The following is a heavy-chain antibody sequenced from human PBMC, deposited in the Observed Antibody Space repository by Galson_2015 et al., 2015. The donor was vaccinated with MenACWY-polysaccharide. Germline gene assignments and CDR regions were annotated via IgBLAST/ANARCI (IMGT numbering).Heavy chain of an antibody. J-gene: IGHJ4*02. CDR1: GYTFTSYD. D-gene: IGHD2-21*01. CDR2: MNPKSGNT. CDR3: TRIIARKHTFVDS. Sequence: SVKVSCKASGYTFTSYDINWVRQATGQGLEWMGWMNPKSGNTGYAQKFQGRVTMTRNTATSTAYMELRMLRYDDTAVYYCTRIIARKHTFVDSWGQGTLVSVS. V-gene: IGHV1-8*01.